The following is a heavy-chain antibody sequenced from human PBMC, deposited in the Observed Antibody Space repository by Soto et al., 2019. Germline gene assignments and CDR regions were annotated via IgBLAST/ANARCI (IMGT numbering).Heavy chain of an antibody. CDR1: GGSISSGDYY. D-gene: IGHD6-6*01. V-gene: IGHV4-30-4*01. Sequence: SETLSLTCTVSGGSISSGDYYWSWIRQPPGKGLEWIGYIYHSGSIYYNPSLKSRVTISVDTSKNQFSLKLSSVTAADTAVYYCARERPDGARLNPWGQGTLVTVSS. CDR3: ARERPDGARLNP. CDR2: IYHSGSI. J-gene: IGHJ5*02.